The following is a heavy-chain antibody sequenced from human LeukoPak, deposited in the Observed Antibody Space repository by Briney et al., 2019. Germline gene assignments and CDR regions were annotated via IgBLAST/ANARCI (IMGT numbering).Heavy chain of an antibody. CDR2: IYTSGST. CDR3: ARAGFPPYYYYYYMDV. D-gene: IGHD2-21*01. J-gene: IGHJ6*03. Sequence: PSETLSLTCTVSGGSISSGSYYWNWIRQPAGKGLEWIGRIYTSGSTNYNPSLKSRVTISVETSKNQFSLKLSSVTAADTAVYYCARAGFPPYYYYYYMDVWGKGTTVTISS. CDR1: GGSISSGSYY. V-gene: IGHV4-61*02.